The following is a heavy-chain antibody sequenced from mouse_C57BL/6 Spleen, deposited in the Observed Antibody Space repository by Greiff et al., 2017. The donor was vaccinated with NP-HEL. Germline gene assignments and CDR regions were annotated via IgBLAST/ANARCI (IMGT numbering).Heavy chain of an antibody. Sequence: QVQLQQPGAELVKPGASVKLSCKASGYTFTSYWMQWVKQRPGQGLEWIGEIDPSGSYTNYNQKFKGKATLTVDTSSSKAYMQLSSLTSEDSAVYYCARSDSNSHFDYWGQGTTLTVSS. J-gene: IGHJ2*01. CDR2: IDPSGSYT. V-gene: IGHV1-50*01. D-gene: IGHD2-5*01. CDR3: ARSDSNSHFDY. CDR1: GYTFTSYW.